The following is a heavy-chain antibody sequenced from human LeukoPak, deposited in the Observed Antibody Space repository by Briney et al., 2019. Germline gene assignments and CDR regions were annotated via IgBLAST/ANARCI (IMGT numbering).Heavy chain of an antibody. J-gene: IGHJ4*02. CDR3: ARYQGSSSWYHFDY. CDR1: GGSISSGGYY. V-gene: IGHV4-31*03. D-gene: IGHD6-13*01. Sequence: MPSETLSLTCTVSGGSISSGGYYWSWIRQHPGKGLEWIGYIYYSGSTYYNPSLKSRVTISVDTSKNQFSLKLSSVTAADTAVYYCARYQGSSSWYHFDYWGQGTLVTVSS. CDR2: IYYSGST.